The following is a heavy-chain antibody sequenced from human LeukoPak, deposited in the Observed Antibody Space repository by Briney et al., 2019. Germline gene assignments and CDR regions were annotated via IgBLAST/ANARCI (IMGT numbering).Heavy chain of an antibody. J-gene: IGHJ3*02. Sequence: SVKVSCKASGGTFSSYAISWVRQAPGQGLEWMGGIIPIFGTANYAQKFQGRVTITTDESTSTAYMELSSLRSEDTAVYYCARDPRLQYSSSSKGAFDIWGQGTMVTVSS. V-gene: IGHV1-69*05. D-gene: IGHD6-6*01. CDR2: IIPIFGTA. CDR1: GGTFSSYA. CDR3: ARDPRLQYSSSSKGAFDI.